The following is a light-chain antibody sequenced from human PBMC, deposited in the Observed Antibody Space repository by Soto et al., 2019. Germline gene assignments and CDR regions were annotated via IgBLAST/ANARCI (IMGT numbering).Light chain of an antibody. CDR3: SSFAGSPVV. CDR2: EVS. J-gene: IGLJ2*01. Sequence: QSALTQPASVSGSPGQSITVSCVGTSSDIGDYNYVSWYQHLPGKAPQLIIFEVSKRPSGVPDRFSGSRSGNTASLTVSGLQAEDEADYYCSSFAGSPVVFGGGTKLTVL. CDR1: SSDIGDYNY. V-gene: IGLV2-8*01.